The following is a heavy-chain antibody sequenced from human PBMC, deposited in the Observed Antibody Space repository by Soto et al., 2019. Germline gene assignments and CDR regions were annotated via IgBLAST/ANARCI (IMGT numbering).Heavy chain of an antibody. J-gene: IGHJ6*02. CDR2: INAGNGNA. D-gene: IGHD2-15*01. V-gene: IGHV1-3*01. CDR1: GYTFTSYA. CDR3: ARGEGVVVAGLYYYYGMDV. Sequence: ASVKVSCKASGYTFTSYAMHWVRQAPGQRLEWMGWINAGNGNAKYSQKFQGRVTITRDESTSTAYMELSSLRSEDTAVYYCARGEGVVVAGLYYYYGMDVWGQGTTVTVSS.